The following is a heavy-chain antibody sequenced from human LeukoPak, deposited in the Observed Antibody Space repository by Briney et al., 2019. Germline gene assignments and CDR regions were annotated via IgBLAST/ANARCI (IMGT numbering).Heavy chain of an antibody. CDR2: IIPIFGTP. D-gene: IGHD3-3*01. CDR3: VLGAKKIGVVTIPPFDY. Sequence: SVKVSCKASGGTFSSYAISWVRQAPGQGLEWMGGIIPIFGTPNYAQKFQGRFTITTDESTSTAYTELSSLRSEDTAVYYCVLGAKKIGVVTIPPFDYWGQGTLVTVSS. J-gene: IGHJ4*02. V-gene: IGHV1-69*05. CDR1: GGTFSSYA.